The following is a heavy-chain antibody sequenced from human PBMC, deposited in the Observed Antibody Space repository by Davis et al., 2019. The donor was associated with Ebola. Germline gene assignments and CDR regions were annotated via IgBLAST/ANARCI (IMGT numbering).Heavy chain of an antibody. CDR1: GFTFTSYA. Sequence: GESLKISCAASGFTFTSYAMSWVRQAPGKGLAWVSGISGNGGNTYYTDSVKGRFTISRDNSENMLYLHINSLRAEDTALYYCVKDTSSIWFDVWGQGTTVTVSS. D-gene: IGHD6-13*01. CDR3: VKDTSSIWFDV. CDR2: ISGNGGNT. V-gene: IGHV3-23*01. J-gene: IGHJ3*01.